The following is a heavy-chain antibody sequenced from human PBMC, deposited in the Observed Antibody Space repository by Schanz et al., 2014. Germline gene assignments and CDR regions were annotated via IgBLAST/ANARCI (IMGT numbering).Heavy chain of an antibody. Sequence: QVRLQESGPGLVRPSETLSLTCTVSGDSITHFYWSWIRQSPGKGLEWIGYISYSGSTSFNPSLKSRLTMSVDTSKNQFSLRLSSVTAADTAIYYCSRGECSSTSCHEVAPPDDWGQGTLVTVSS. CDR2: ISYSGST. J-gene: IGHJ4*02. CDR1: GDSITHFY. CDR3: SRGECSSTSCHEVAPPDD. V-gene: IGHV4-59*06. D-gene: IGHD2-2*01.